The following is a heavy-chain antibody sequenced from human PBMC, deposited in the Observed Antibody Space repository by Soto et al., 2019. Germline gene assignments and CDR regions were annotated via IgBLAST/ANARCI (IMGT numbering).Heavy chain of an antibody. CDR1: GFTFSSYA. CDR3: ARDPLTGYYAGPEGDYGMDV. CDR2: ISYDGSNK. D-gene: IGHD3-9*01. J-gene: IGHJ6*02. Sequence: GGSLRLSCAASGFTFSSYAMHWVRQAPGKGLEWVAVISYDGSNKYYADSVKGRFTISRDNSKNTLYLQMNGLRAEDTAVYYCARDPLTGYYAGPEGDYGMDVWGQGTTVTVSS. V-gene: IGHV3-30-3*01.